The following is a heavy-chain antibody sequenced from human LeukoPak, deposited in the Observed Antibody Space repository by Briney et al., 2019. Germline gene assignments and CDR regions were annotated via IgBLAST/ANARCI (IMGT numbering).Heavy chain of an antibody. CDR2: IRSKANSSAT. CDR3: TRLMGYCSGGSCYSNGYYMDV. CDR1: GFTFSGSA. Sequence: PGGSLSLSCAASGFTFSGSAMHWVRQASGKGLAWVGRIRSKANSSATAYAASVIGRFTISRDDSKNTAYLQMNSLKTEDTAVYYCTRLMGYCSGGSCYSNGYYMDVWGKGTTVTVSS. V-gene: IGHV3-73*01. D-gene: IGHD2-15*01. J-gene: IGHJ6*03.